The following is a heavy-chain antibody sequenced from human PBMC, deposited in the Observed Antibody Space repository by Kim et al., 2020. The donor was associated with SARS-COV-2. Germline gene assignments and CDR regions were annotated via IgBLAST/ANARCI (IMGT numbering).Heavy chain of an antibody. Sequence: ASVKVSCKASGYTFTGYYMHWVRQAPGQGLEWMGWINPNSGGTNYAQKFQGWVTMTRDTSISTAYMELSRLRSDDTAVYYCARHPMRDSSGWYLDVWGQGTTVTVSS. CDR1: GYTFTGYY. V-gene: IGHV1-2*04. CDR2: INPNSGGT. J-gene: IGHJ6*02. D-gene: IGHD6-19*01. CDR3: ARHPMRDSSGWYLDV.